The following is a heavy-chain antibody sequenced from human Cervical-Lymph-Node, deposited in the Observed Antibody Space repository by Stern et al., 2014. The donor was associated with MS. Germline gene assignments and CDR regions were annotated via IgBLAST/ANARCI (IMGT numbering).Heavy chain of an antibody. CDR2: INTKTGNP. V-gene: IGHV7-4-1*02. J-gene: IGHJ2*01. CDR3: AREKAVDDWYYNL. Sequence: VQLVESGSELKKPGASVKVSCKASGYTFTSYAMNWVRQAPGQGLEWMGWINTKTGNPTYAQGFTGRFVFSLDTSVSTAYLQISSLKAEDTALYYCAREKAVDDWYYNLWGRGTLVTVSS. CDR1: GYTFTSYA. D-gene: IGHD2-15*01.